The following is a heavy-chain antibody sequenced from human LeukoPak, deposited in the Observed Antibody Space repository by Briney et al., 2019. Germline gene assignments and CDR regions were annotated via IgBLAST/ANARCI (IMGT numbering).Heavy chain of an antibody. CDR2: ISGSGGST. V-gene: IGHV3-23*01. CDR1: GFSFNNYA. CDR3: AKDPRYDFWSGQRGYFDY. D-gene: IGHD3-3*01. J-gene: IGHJ4*02. Sequence: PGGSLRLSCAASGFSFNNYAMSWVRQAPGKGLEWVSAISGSGGSTFYADSVQGRFIISRDNSKNTLYLQMNSLRAEDTAVYYCAKDPRYDFWSGQRGYFDYWGQGTLVTVSS.